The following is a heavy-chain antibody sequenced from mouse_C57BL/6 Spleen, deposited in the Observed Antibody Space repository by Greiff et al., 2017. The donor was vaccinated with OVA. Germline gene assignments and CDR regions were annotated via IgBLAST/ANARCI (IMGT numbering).Heavy chain of an antibody. J-gene: IGHJ2*01. CDR3: ARRTAQALDY. CDR2: IYPSDSET. D-gene: IGHD3-2*02. Sequence: QVQLQQPGAELVRPGSSVKLSCKASGYTFTSYWMEWVKQRPGQGLEWIGNIYPSDSETHYNQKFKDKATLTVDKSSSTAYMQLSSLTSEDSAVYYCARRTAQALDYWGQGTTLTVSS. CDR1: GYTFTSYW. V-gene: IGHV1-61*01.